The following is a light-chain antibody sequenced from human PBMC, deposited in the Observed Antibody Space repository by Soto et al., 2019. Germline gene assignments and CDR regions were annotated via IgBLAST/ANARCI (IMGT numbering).Light chain of an antibody. CDR2: KAS. CDR1: QSISSW. V-gene: IGKV1-5*03. J-gene: IGKJ1*01. CDR3: QQCNSYPPT. Sequence: DIQMTQSPSTLSASVGDRVTITCRASQSISSWLAWYQQKPGKAPKVLIYKASNLQSGVPARFSGSGSGTDFTLTISSLQPDDFATYYCQQCNSYPPTFGPGTTVDIK.